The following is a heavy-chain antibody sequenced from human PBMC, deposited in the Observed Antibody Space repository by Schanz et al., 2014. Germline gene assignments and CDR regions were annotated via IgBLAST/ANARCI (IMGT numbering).Heavy chain of an antibody. CDR3: ATEGPRGTRHPINYYYAMDN. V-gene: IGHV3-30*03. Sequence: QVHLVESGGGVVQPGRSLRLSCAASGFTFSRYGMHWVRQAPGKGLEWVAVISDDGSGKYSADSVKGRFTISRDNSKNMVFLQMTSLRAEDTAVYYCATEGPRGTRHPINYYYAMDNWGQGTKVTV. CDR1: GFTFSRYG. D-gene: IGHD6-6*01. CDR2: ISDDGSGK. J-gene: IGHJ6*02.